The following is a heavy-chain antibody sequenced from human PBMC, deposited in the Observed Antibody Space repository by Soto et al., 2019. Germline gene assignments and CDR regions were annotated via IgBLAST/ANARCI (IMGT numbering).Heavy chain of an antibody. D-gene: IGHD6-19*01. V-gene: IGHV4-59*01. CDR1: GVSISGSY. J-gene: IGHJ4*02. CDR2: VYYTGST. Sequence: SETLSLTCSVSGVSISGSYWSWIRQSPGKGLEWLGYVYYTGSTNYSPSLRSRVSISVDTSKNEFSLRLSSVTAADTAVYFCATRVAVPGADIDYWGQGTQVTVSS. CDR3: ATRVAVPGADIDY.